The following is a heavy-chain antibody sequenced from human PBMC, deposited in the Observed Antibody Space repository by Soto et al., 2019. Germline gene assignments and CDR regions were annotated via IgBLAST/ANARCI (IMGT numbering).Heavy chain of an antibody. J-gene: IGHJ4*02. CDR2: ITSNGRSV. CDR1: GFTFSDYY. Sequence: QVQLVESGGGLVKPGGSLRLSCAGSGFTFSDYYMSWLRQAPGKGLEWLSYITSNGRSVSYADSVKGRFTISRDNARDSVYLQIEGLRAEDTAVYYCARARRGGYADFEHWGQGTLVTVSS. CDR3: ARARRGGYADFEH. V-gene: IGHV3-11*01. D-gene: IGHD5-12*01.